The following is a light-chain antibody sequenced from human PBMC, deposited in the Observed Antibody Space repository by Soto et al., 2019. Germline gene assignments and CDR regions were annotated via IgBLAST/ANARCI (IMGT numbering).Light chain of an antibody. CDR2: EVT. Sequence: SALTQPVSVSGSPGQSITISCTGTSSDLGSYDLVSWYQQHPGKAPKLMVYEVTKRPSGVSNRFSGSKSGNTASLTISGLLAEDEADYSCSSYAGSGTFYVFGSGTKVTVL. J-gene: IGLJ1*01. V-gene: IGLV2-23*02. CDR1: SSDLGSYDL. CDR3: SSYAGSGTFYV.